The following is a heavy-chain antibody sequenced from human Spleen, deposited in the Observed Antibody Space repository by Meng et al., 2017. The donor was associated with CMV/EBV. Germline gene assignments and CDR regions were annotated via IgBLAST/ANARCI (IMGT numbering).Heavy chain of an antibody. J-gene: IGHJ6*02. V-gene: IGHV4-59*01. D-gene: IGHD3-10*01. CDR2: IYYSGST. CDR1: GGSISSYY. Sequence: SETLSLTCTVSGGSISSYYWSWIRQPPGKGLEWIGYIYYSGSTNYNPSLKSRVAISEDTSKNQISLKLSSVTAADTAVYYCVRDRAYGMDVWGQGTTVTVSS. CDR3: VRDRAYGMDV.